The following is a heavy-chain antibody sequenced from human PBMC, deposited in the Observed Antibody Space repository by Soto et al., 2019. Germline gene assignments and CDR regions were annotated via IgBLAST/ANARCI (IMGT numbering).Heavy chain of an antibody. D-gene: IGHD6-25*01. V-gene: IGHV1-8*01. J-gene: IGHJ4*02. CDR3: ARRKERSGPYYLDS. CDR2: MNHNTGNT. CDR1: GYTFATYD. Sequence: QVQLVQSGAEVKKPGASVKVSCKASGYTFATYDFAWVRQATGQGLEWMGWMNHNTGNTGYAQAFRGRVTMTRNTSITTAYMELSSLRSEDTAVYFCARRKERSGPYYLDSWGQGTLVTVSS.